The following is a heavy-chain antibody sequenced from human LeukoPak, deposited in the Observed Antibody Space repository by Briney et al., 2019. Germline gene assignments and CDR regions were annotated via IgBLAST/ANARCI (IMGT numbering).Heavy chain of an antibody. D-gene: IGHD6-13*01. J-gene: IGHJ5*02. V-gene: IGHV1-2*02. CDR3: ARVAQQLVRWFDP. Sequence: ASVKVSCKASGYTFTGYYMHWVRQAPGQGLEWMGWINPNSGGTNYAQKFQGRVTMTRDTSISTAYMELSRLRSADTAVYYCARVAQQLVRWFDPWGQGTLVTVSS. CDR1: GYTFTGYY. CDR2: INPNSGGT.